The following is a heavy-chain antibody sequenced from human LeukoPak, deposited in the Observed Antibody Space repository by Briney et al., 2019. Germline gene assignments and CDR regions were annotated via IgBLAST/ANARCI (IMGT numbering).Heavy chain of an antibody. CDR2: INPYTGAA. CDR1: GNTFTPNY. CDR3: ARGKSGYSP. J-gene: IGHJ4*02. V-gene: IGHV1-2*02. D-gene: IGHD3-22*01. Sequence: ASVKVSCKAPGNTFTPNYIHWVRQAPGQGLEWMGLINPYTGAANYTQNFQGRVTMTRDTSVSTAYMHLSGLRSDDTAVYYCARGKSGYSPWGQGTPVTVSS.